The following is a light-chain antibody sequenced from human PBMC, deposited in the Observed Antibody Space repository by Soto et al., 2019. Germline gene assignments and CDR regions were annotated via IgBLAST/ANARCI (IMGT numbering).Light chain of an antibody. Sequence: DIQMTQSPSTLSASVGDRVTITCRASQSISNWLAWYQQKPGKAPKLLIYKASSLESGVPSRFSGTGSGTEFPLTISRLQPDDFASYYCQQYNSYPLTFGGGTKVEIK. J-gene: IGKJ4*01. CDR3: QQYNSYPLT. CDR2: KAS. V-gene: IGKV1-5*03. CDR1: QSISNW.